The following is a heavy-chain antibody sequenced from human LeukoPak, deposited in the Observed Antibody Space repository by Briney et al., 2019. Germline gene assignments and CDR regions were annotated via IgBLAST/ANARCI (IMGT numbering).Heavy chain of an antibody. J-gene: IGHJ4*02. CDR1: GGSLSGYY. Sequence: SETLSLTCAVYGGSLSGYYWSWIRQPPGKGLEWIGEISHSGGTNYNPSLKSRVTISADSPRSHFSLRPSSVTAADTAVYYCARRGNRQPFDYWGQGTLVTVSS. CDR3: ARRGNRQPFDY. V-gene: IGHV4-34*01. D-gene: IGHD3-16*01. CDR2: ISHSGGT.